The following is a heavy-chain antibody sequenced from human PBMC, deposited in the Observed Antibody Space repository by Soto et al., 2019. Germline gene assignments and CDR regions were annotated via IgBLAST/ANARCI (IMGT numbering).Heavy chain of an antibody. Sequence: GASVKVSCKASGGTFSSYAISWVRQAPGQGLAWMGGIIPIFGTANYAQKFQGRVTMTTDTAATTAYMELRSLTSDDSAMYFCARETSHYFDHWGQGILVTVSS. J-gene: IGHJ4*02. V-gene: IGHV1-69*05. CDR1: GGTFSSYA. D-gene: IGHD2-2*01. CDR2: IIPIFGTA. CDR3: ARETSHYFDH.